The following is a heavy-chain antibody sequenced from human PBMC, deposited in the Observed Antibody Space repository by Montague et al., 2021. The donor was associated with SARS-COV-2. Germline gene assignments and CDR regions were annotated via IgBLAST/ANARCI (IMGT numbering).Heavy chain of an antibody. D-gene: IGHD3-3*01. J-gene: IGHJ3*02. CDR2: ISYAGRT. CDR3: ARGQVTIFGVLIMLPAAGALDI. Sequence: SETLSLTCTVSGGSISSPDYYWGWIRQSPGKGLEWIGSISYAGRTYYNPSLRSRVSFSMDTSKNHFSLSLNSVSAADTAVYYCARGQVTIFGVLIMLPAAGALDIWGQGTMVTVSS. CDR1: GGSISSPDYY. V-gene: IGHV4-39*02.